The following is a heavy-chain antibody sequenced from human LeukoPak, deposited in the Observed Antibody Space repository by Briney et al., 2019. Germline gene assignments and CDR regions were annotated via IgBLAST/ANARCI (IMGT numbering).Heavy chain of an antibody. CDR1: GFTFSSYA. J-gene: IGHJ4*02. CDR3: AKGRAKATVTAGDH. Sequence: GGSLRLSCAASGFTFSSYAMSWVRQAPGKGLEWVSAISGSAGSTHYADYVKGRFTISRDNSKNTLYLQMDSLRADDTAVYYCAKGRAKATVTAGDHWGQGTLATVSS. D-gene: IGHD4-17*01. CDR2: ISGSAGST. V-gene: IGHV3-23*01.